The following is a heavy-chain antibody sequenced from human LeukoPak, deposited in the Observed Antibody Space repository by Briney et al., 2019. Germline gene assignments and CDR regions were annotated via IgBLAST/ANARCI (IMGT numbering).Heavy chain of an antibody. V-gene: IGHV3-66*01. CDR3: ARESTVGAPDF. CDR1: GFTFSSNY. Sequence: GGSLRVSCAASGFTFSSNYMSWVRQAPGKGLEWVSVIYSGGNSYYADSVKGRFTISRDNSKNTLYLQMNSLRAEDTALYYCARESTVGAPDFWGQGTLVTVSS. J-gene: IGHJ4*02. CDR2: IYSGGNS. D-gene: IGHD1-26*01.